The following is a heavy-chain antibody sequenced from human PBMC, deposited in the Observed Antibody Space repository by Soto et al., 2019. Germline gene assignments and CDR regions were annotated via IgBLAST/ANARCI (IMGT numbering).Heavy chain of an antibody. CDR3: ARDFSSFGELIASDY. CDR2: INAGNGNT. Sequence: QVPLVQCGAEVKKPGASVKVSCKASGYTFTSYAMHWVRRAPGQRLEWMGWINAGNGNTKYSQKFQGRVTITRDTSASTAFMALSSLRSEDTAVYYCARDFSSFGELIASDYWGQGTLVTVSS. J-gene: IGHJ4*02. CDR1: GYTFTSYA. V-gene: IGHV1-3*01. D-gene: IGHD3-10*01.